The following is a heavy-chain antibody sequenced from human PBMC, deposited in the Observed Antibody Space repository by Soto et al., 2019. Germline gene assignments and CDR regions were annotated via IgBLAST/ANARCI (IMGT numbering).Heavy chain of an antibody. J-gene: IGHJ3*02. Sequence: GASVKVSCKASGYTFTSYGISWVRQAPGQGLEWMGWISAYNGNTNYAQKLQGRVTMTTDTSASTAYMELRSLRSDDTAVYYCARDQLAYCGGDCCFDIWGQGTMVTVSS. D-gene: IGHD2-21*02. CDR2: ISAYNGNT. CDR3: ARDQLAYCGGDCCFDI. CDR1: GYTFTSYG. V-gene: IGHV1-18*04.